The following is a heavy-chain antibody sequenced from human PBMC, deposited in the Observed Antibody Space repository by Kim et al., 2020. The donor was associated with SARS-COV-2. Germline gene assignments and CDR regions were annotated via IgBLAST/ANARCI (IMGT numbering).Heavy chain of an antibody. J-gene: IGHJ6*02. CDR2: IYSGGST. CDR1: GFTVSSNY. Sequence: GGSLRLSCAASGFTVSSNYMSWVRQAPGKGLEWVSVIYSGGSTYYADSVKGRFTISRDNSKNTLYLQMNSLRAEDTAVYYCARGAATIGEDYYYGMDVWGQGTTVTVSS. CDR3: ARGAATIGEDYYYGMDV. V-gene: IGHV3-53*01. D-gene: IGHD5-12*01.